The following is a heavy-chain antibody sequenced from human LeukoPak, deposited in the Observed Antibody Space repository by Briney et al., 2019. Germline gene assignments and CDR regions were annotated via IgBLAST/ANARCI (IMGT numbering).Heavy chain of an antibody. J-gene: IGHJ3*01. D-gene: IGHD2-21*01. V-gene: IGHV3-30*18. CDR2: ISYDGNSE. CDR3: AKETSKWRLVGGDAFDV. CDR1: GITLSSYN. Sequence: GGSLRLSCASSGITLSSYNMHWVRQAPGKGLEWVALISYDGNSEHYVDSVQGRFTISRDNSKDMVYLQMNNLRPEDTAVYYCAKETSKWRLVGGDAFDVWGQGTVVTVSS.